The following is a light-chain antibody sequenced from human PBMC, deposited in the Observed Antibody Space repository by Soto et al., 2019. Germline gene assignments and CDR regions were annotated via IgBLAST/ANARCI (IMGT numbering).Light chain of an antibody. CDR2: LGS. CDR1: QSLLHSNGYNY. J-gene: IGKJ1*01. Sequence: DIVMTQSPLSLPVTPGEPAPISCRSSQSLLHSNGYNYLDWYLQKPGQSPQLLIYLGSNRASGVPDRFGGSGSGRDFTLKISRVEAEDVGVYYCMQALQTPPWTFGQGTKVEIK. V-gene: IGKV2-28*01. CDR3: MQALQTPPWT.